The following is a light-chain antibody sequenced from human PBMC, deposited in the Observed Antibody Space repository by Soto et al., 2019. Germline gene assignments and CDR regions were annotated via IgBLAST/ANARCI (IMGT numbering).Light chain of an antibody. CDR3: QHFKSYSEA. Sequence: DIQITQQTSSLPAPEVDRVTIPCRARSNTVNYLNWYQQKPGKAPKLLIYKASPLKSGVPSRFSGSGSGTEFTLTHRSPPPDDFATYYCQHFKSYSEAFGQGTKV. CDR1: SNTVNY. V-gene: IGKV1-5*03. CDR2: KAS. J-gene: IGKJ1*01.